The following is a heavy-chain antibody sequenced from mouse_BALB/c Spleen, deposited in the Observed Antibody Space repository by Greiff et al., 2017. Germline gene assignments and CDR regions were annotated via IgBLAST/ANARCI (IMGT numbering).Heavy chain of an antibody. J-gene: IGHJ4*01. CDR3: ARTAGYAMDY. V-gene: IGHV1S29*02. Sequence: EVQLQESGPELVKPGASVKISCKASGYTFTDYNMHWVKQSHGKSLEWIGYIYPYNGGTGYNQKFKSKATLTVDNSSSTAYMELRSLTSEDSAVYYCARTAGYAMDYWGQGTSVTVSS. D-gene: IGHD1-2*01. CDR2: IYPYNGGT. CDR1: GYTFTDYN.